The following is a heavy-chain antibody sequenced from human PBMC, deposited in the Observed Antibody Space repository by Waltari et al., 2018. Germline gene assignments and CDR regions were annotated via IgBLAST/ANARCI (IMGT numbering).Heavy chain of an antibody. CDR2: INNSGIP. D-gene: IGHD3-22*01. CDR3: ARGRGVYDSSGYYGEYFDY. Sequence: QVQLQQWGAGLLKPSETLSLTCAVYGGSFSGYYWSWIRQPPGKGLEWIGEINNSGIPNYNPSLKSRVTISVDTSKNQFSLKLSSVTTADTAVYYCARGRGVYDSSGYYGEYFDYWGQGTLVTVSS. J-gene: IGHJ4*02. V-gene: IGHV4-34*01. CDR1: GGSFSGYY.